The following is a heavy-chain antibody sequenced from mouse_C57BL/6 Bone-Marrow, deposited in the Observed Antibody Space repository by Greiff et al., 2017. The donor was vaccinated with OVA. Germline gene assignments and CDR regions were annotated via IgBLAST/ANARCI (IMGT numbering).Heavy chain of an antibody. V-gene: IGHV5-9-1*02. CDR1: GFTFSSYA. CDR2: ISSGGDYI. J-gene: IGHJ4*01. D-gene: IGHD2-2*01. CDR3: TRGMVTTTDYYAMDY. Sequence: EVQLKESGAGLVKPGGSLKLSCAASGFTFSSYAMSWVRQTPDKRLEWVAYISSGGDYIYYADNVKGRFTISRDNARNTLYLQMSSLKSEDTAMYYCTRGMVTTTDYYAMDYGGQGTSVTVAS.